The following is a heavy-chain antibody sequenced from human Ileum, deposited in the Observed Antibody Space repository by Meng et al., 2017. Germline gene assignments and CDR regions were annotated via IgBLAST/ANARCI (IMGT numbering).Heavy chain of an antibody. J-gene: IGHJ4*02. CDR2: ISHDGSNK. V-gene: IGHV3-30*18. Sequence: QVQLVESGGGVVQPGRSLRLSCAASGFTLSSYGMHWVRQAPGKGLEWVAVISHDGSNKYYADSVKGRFTISRDNSKNTLYLQMNSLRAEDTAVYYCAKDRLFGSSGYYSCFDYWGQGTLVTVSS. CDR3: AKDRLFGSSGYYSCFDY. D-gene: IGHD3-22*01. CDR1: GFTLSSYG.